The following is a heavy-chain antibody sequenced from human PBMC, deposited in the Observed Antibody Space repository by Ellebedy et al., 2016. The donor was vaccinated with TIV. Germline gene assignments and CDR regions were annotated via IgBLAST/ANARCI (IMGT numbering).Heavy chain of an antibody. J-gene: IGHJ4*02. CDR3: RPGHYSDA. V-gene: IGHV3-23*01. CDR1: GFSLSNSF. Sequence: GGSLRLXCAASGFSLSNSFMSWIRQALGKGLEWVSTLTADGRSTYFADSVKGRFTISRDNSKNTVYLQMNSLRSEDTAVYYCRPGHYSDAWGQGTLVTVSS. CDR2: LTADGRST.